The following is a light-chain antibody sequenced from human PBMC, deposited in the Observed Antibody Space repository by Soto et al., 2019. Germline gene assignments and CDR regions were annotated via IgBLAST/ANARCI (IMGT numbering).Light chain of an antibody. Sequence: EIVMTQSPATLSVSPGERATLSCRASQSVSSNLAWYQQKPGQAPRLLIYGASTRAPGIPARFSGSGSGTEFPPNISRLQFEDFAVYYRQQYNNWPPDPFGPGTKVDIK. CDR3: QQYNNWPPDP. J-gene: IGKJ3*01. CDR2: GAS. V-gene: IGKV3-15*01. CDR1: QSVSSN.